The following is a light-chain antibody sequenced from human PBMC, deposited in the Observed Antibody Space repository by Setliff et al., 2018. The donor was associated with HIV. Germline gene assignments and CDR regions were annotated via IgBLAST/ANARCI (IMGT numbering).Light chain of an antibody. CDR3: QVCDTSSDHYV. CDR2: YDS. V-gene: IGLV3-21*04. Sequence: SYELTQPPSVSVAPGKTARITCGGNNIGSKSVHWYQQKPGQAPVLVIYYDSDRPSGIPERFSGSNSGNTATLTISRVEAGDGADYYCQVCDTSSDHYVFGTGTKV. J-gene: IGLJ1*01. CDR1: NIGSKS.